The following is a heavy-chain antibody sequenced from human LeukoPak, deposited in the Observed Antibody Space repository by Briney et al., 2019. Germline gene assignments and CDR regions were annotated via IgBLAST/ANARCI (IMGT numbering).Heavy chain of an antibody. J-gene: IGHJ6*03. D-gene: IGHD2-2*01. CDR3: ARGSSSSTRKSLHYYYYYIDV. CDR2: IYISGSS. CDR1: GGSISSGSYY. Sequence: PSETLSLTCTVSGGSISSGSYYWSWIRQPAGKGLEWIGRIYISGSSNYNPSLKSRVTMSVDTSKNQFSLKLSSVTAADTAVYYCARGSSSSTRKSLHYYYYYIDVWGKGTTVTISS. V-gene: IGHV4-61*02.